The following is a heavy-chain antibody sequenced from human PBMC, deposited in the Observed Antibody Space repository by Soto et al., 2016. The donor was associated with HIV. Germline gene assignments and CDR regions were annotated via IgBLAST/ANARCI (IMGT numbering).Heavy chain of an antibody. V-gene: IGHV3-66*01. Sequence: EVQLVESGGGLVQPGGSLRLSYTASGFTVSTNYMSWVRQAPGKGLEWVSIIYSGGNTYYADSVKGRFTISRDNSKNTLYLQMDSLRAEDTAVYYCMGDENYYEAYGMDVWGQGTTVTVSS. CDR3: MGDENYYEAYGMDV. CDR1: GFTVSTNY. J-gene: IGHJ6*02. CDR2: IYSGGNT. D-gene: IGHD3-22*01.